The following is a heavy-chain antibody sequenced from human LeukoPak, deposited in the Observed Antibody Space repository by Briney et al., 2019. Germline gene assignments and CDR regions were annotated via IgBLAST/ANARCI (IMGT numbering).Heavy chain of an antibody. CDR2: FDPEDGET. CDR1: GYTLTELS. V-gene: IGHV1-24*01. Sequence: ASVKVSCKVSGYTLTELSMHWVRQAPGKGLEWMGGFDPEDGETIYAQKFQGRVTMTEDTSTDTAYMELSSLRSEDTAVYYCAHLTAISGSYAFDYWGQGTLVTVSS. J-gene: IGHJ4*02. D-gene: IGHD1-26*01. CDR3: AHLTAISGSYAFDY.